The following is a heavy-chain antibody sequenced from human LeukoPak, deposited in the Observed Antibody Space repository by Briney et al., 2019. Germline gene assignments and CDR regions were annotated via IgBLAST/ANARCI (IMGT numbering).Heavy chain of an antibody. V-gene: IGHV3-21*01. D-gene: IGHD2-8*02. J-gene: IGHJ5*01. CDR2: ISSTSAYI. CDR1: GFTFSSYG. CDR3: ARVAVSGPTGWFDS. Sequence: GSLRLSCAASGFTFSSYGMHWVRQAPGKGLDWVSSISSTSAYIHYADSVKGRFTISRDNVDNVVYLEMNGLRAEDTATYYCARVAVSGPTGWFDSWGQGTLVIVSS.